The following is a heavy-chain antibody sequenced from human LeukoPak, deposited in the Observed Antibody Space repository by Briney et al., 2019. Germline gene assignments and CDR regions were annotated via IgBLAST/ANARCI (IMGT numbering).Heavy chain of an antibody. J-gene: IGHJ2*01. CDR2: NYYSGST. Sequence: NPSETLSLTCTVSGGSISSYYWSWIRQPPGKGLEWIGYNYYSGSTNYNPPLKSRVTISVDTSKNQFSLKLSSVTAADTAVYYCARQRYAFDLWGRGTLVTVSS. CDR3: ARQRYAFDL. V-gene: IGHV4-59*08. D-gene: IGHD3-9*01. CDR1: GGSISSYY.